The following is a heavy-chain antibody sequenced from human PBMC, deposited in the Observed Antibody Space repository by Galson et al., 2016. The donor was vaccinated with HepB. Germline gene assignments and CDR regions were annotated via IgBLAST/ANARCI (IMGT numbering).Heavy chain of an antibody. CDR3: ARHWERVPMAYFDY. CDR1: GASVGSTSYF. J-gene: IGHJ4*02. V-gene: IGHV4-39*01. D-gene: IGHD1-26*01. CDR2: IYYSGST. Sequence: ETLSLTCTVSGASVGSTSYFWGWIRQSPGKGLEWIGSIYYSGSTYYNPSLKSRVSISVDMSKNQFSLKLKSVTAADTAVYYCARHWERVPMAYFDYWGQGTLVTVSA.